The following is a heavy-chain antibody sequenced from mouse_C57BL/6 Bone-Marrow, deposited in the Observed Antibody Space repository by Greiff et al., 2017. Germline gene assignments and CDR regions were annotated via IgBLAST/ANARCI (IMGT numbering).Heavy chain of an antibody. V-gene: IGHV1-81*01. CDR1: GYTFTSYG. D-gene: IGHD1-1*01. CDR2: IYPRSGNT. CDR3: ARGVLRDDY. J-gene: IGHJ2*01. Sequence: VMLVESGAELARPGASVKLSCKASGYTFTSYGISWVKQRTGQGLEWIGEIYPRSGNTYYNEKFKGKATLTADKSSSTAYMELRSLTSEDSAVHFCARGVLRDDYWGQGTTLTVSS.